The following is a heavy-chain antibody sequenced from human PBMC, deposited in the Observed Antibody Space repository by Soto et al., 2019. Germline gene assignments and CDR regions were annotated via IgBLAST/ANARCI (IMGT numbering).Heavy chain of an antibody. CDR3: AAVGPGLVGATTGFDY. Sequence: ASVKVSCKASGYTFTSYYMHWVRQAPGQGLEWIGIIIPSGGSTSYAQRFQERVTITRDMSTSTAYMKLSSLRSEDTAVYYCAAVGPGLVGATTGFDYWGQGTLVTV. V-gene: IGHV1-46*01. CDR2: IIPSGGST. CDR1: GYTFTSYY. J-gene: IGHJ4*02. D-gene: IGHD1-26*01.